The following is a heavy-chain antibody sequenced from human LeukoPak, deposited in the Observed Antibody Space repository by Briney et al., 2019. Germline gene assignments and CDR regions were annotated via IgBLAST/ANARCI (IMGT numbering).Heavy chain of an antibody. V-gene: IGHV3-11*04. CDR2: ISSSGSTI. Sequence: GGSLRLSCAASGFTFSDYYMSWIRQAPGKGLEWVSYISSSGSTIYYADSVEGRFTISRDNAKNSLYLQMNSLRAEDTAVYYCARVYQQLRLFDYWGQGTLVTVSS. D-gene: IGHD6-13*01. CDR3: ARVYQQLRLFDY. J-gene: IGHJ4*02. CDR1: GFTFSDYY.